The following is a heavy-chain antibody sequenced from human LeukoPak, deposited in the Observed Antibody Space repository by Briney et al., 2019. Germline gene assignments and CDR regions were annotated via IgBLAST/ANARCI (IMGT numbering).Heavy chain of an antibody. J-gene: IGHJ4*02. CDR2: IKSKTDGGIK. CDR1: GLTLSNAW. CDR3: ATGRSGYFDS. Sequence: GGSLRLSCAASGLTLSNAWMTWVRQAPGKGLEWVARIKSKTDGGIKDYAAPVKGTFTISRDDSENTVYLQMNSLKIEDIAVYYCATGRSGYFDSWGQGTLVFVSS. V-gene: IGHV3-15*01.